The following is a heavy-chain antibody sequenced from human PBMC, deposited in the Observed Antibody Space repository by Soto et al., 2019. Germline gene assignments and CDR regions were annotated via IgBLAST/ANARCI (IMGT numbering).Heavy chain of an antibody. V-gene: IGHV4-4*02. CDR3: AKAAAYCLDS. D-gene: IGHD2-21*01. Sequence: QVQLQESGPGLVKPSGTLSLTCVVSGASISNSHWLSWVRQPPGEGLEWIGEIYHSGSTNYNPSLGSRVTISVDKSKNQISLRLNSVTAADTAVYYCAKAAAYCLDSWGPGTLVTVSS. CDR1: GASISNSHW. CDR2: IYHSGST. J-gene: IGHJ4*02.